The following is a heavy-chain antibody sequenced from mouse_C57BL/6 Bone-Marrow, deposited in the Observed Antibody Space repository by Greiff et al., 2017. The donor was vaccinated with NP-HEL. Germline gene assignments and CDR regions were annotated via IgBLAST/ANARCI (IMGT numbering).Heavy chain of an antibody. CDR2: IDPSDSET. V-gene: IGHV1-52*01. D-gene: IGHD1-1*01. Sequence: VQLQQPGAELVRPGSSVKLSCKASGYTFTSYWMHWVKQRPIQGLEWIGNIDPSDSETHYNQKFKDKATLTVDKSSSTAYMPLSRLTSEDSAVYYCARSDGSKYFDGWGTGTTVTVSS. J-gene: IGHJ1*03. CDR3: ARSDGSKYFDG. CDR1: GYTFTSYW.